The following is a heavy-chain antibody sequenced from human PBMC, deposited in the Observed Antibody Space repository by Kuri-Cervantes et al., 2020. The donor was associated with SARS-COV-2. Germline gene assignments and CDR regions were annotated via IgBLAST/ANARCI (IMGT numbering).Heavy chain of an antibody. CDR1: GYTFTSYY. V-gene: IGHV1-46*01. CDR2: INPSGGST. CDR3: ARRGGSSRNFDY. Sequence: ASVKVSCKASGYTFTSYYMHWVRQAPGQGLEWMGIINPSGGSTSYAQKFQGRVTMTRDTSTSTVYMELSSLKASDTAMYYCARRGGSSRNFDYWGQGTRVTVSS. J-gene: IGHJ4*02. D-gene: IGHD6-13*01.